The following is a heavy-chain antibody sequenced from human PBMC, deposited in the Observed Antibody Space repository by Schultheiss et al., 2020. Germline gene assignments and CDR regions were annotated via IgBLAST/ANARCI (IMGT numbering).Heavy chain of an antibody. CDR3: AKVDYDYNDEDYFDY. D-gene: IGHD3-16*01. CDR1: GGSISSYY. Sequence: SETLSLTCTVSGGSISSYYWSWIRQPPGKGLEWIGSIYYGGSTYYSPSLKSRVTISVDTSKNQFSLKLSSVTAADTAVYYCAKVDYDYNDEDYFDYWGQGTLVTVSS. J-gene: IGHJ4*02. CDR2: IYYGGST. V-gene: IGHV4-59*05.